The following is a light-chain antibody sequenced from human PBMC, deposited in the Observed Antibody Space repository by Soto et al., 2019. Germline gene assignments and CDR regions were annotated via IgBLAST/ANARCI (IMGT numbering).Light chain of an antibody. CDR2: EVF. CDR3: CSYTTTSTFV. J-gene: IGLJ2*01. V-gene: IGLV2-14*03. Sequence: QSALTQPASVSGSPGQSITISCTGTSSDVGGYNYVSWYQQHPGNVPKLMIYEVFRRPSGISDRFSGSKSGNTASLTISGLQAEDEADYYCCSYTTTSTFVFGGGTQLTVL. CDR1: SSDVGGYNY.